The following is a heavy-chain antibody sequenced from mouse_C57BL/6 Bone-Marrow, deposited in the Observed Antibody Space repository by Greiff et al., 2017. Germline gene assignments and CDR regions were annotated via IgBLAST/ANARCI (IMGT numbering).Heavy chain of an antibody. J-gene: IGHJ2*01. CDR1: GFSLTSYG. CDR2: IWSGGST. V-gene: IGHV2-2*01. D-gene: IGHD1-1*01. Sequence: QVQLQQSGPGLVQPSQSLSITCTVSGFSLTSYGVHWVRQSPGKGLEWLGVIWSGGSTDYNAAFISRLSISKDNSKSQVFFKMNSLQADDTAIYYCARSPLYYGSFFDYWGQGTTLTVSS. CDR3: ARSPLYYGSFFDY.